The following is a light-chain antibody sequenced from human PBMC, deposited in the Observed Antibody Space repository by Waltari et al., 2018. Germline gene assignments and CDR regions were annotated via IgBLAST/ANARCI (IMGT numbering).Light chain of an antibody. V-gene: IGLV3-21*04. J-gene: IGLJ1*01. Sequence: SYVLTQPPSVSVAPGETASITCGGDNIGSYSVHWYQQKPGQAPVLVIFYDSDRTSGIPARFSGSNSGNTATLTITSVEAGDEARYYCQVWHADIDPGVFGTGTEVTVL. CDR2: YDS. CDR3: QVWHADIDPGV. CDR1: NIGSYS.